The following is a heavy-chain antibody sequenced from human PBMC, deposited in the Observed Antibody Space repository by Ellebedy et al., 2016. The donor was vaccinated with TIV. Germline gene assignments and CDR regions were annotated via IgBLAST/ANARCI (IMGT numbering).Heavy chain of an antibody. CDR3: ARLSKRWLQLSPGGRDAFDI. V-gene: IGHV4-61*10. CDR1: GGSVSSGSYY. Sequence: SETLSLTCTVSGGSVSSGSYYWSWIRQPAGKRLEWIGRIYSSGNTIYNPSHKSRVTISVDTSKNQFSLKLSSVTAADTAVYYCARLSKRWLQLSPGGRDAFDIWGQGTMVTVSS. D-gene: IGHD5-24*01. CDR2: IYSSGNT. J-gene: IGHJ3*02.